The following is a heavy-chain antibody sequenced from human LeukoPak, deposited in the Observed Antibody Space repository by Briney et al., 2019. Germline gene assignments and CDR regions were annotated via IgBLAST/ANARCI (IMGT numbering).Heavy chain of an antibody. CDR3: VRVIPDGQDAFDI. V-gene: IGHV1-18*01. CDR2: ISAYNGNT. J-gene: IGHJ3*02. Sequence: ASVNVSCKASGYTFSNYGITWVRQAPGQGLEWMGWISAYNGNTNYAQKLQGRVTMTTDTSTSTAYMELRSLRSDDTAVYYCVRVIPDGQDAFDIWGQGTMVTVSS. CDR1: GYTFSNYG. D-gene: IGHD2-21*01.